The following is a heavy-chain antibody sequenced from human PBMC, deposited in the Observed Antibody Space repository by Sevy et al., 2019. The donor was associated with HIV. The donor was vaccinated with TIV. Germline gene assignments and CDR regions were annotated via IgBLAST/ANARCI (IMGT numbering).Heavy chain of an antibody. D-gene: IGHD2-2*01. Sequence: GGSLRLSCAVSGFTFSGYAMNWVRQAPGKGLEWVSAINGKGRSTHYADSVEGRFTISRDNSKNTLYLQMNSLRAEDPAVYYCAKTIDSGGGVVPAANYYYYGMDVWGQGTTVTVSS. CDR2: INGKGRST. CDR1: GFTFSGYA. J-gene: IGHJ6*02. CDR3: AKTIDSGGGVVPAANYYYYGMDV. V-gene: IGHV3-23*01.